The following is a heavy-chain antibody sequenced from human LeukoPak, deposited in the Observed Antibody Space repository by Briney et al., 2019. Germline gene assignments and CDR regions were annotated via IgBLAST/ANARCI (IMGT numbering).Heavy chain of an antibody. D-gene: IGHD4-11*01. J-gene: IGHJ4*02. Sequence: SETLSLTCTVSGGAITSGGYYWTWIRQHPEKGLEWIGYIYYSGTTRSGNTYYNPSLKSRVTISVDTSKNQSSLKLSSVTAADTAVYYCARDHNSNFDYWGQGTLVTVSS. CDR3: ARDHNSNFDY. CDR2: IYYSGTT. V-gene: IGHV4-61*08. CDR1: GGAITSGGYY.